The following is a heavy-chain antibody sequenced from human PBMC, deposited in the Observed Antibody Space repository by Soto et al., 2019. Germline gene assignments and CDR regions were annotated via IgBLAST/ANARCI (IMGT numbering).Heavy chain of an antibody. V-gene: IGHV3-74*01. D-gene: IGHD3-10*01. CDR2: INSDGSST. CDR1: GFTFSSYW. J-gene: IGHJ6*02. Sequence: EVQLVESGGGLVQPGGSLRLSCAASGFTFSSYWMHWVRQVPGKGLVWVSRINSDGSSTTYADSVRGRFTISRDNAKNTLYLQMHSLRAEDTAVYYCARDGVGGGTAGISYYHHGLDVWGQGTTVTVSS. CDR3: ARDGVGGGTAGISYYHHGLDV.